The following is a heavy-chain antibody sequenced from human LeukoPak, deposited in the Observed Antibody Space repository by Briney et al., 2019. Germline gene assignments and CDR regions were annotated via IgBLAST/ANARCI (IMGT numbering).Heavy chain of an antibody. Sequence: PGGSLRLSCAASGFTFSSYAMHWVRQAPGKGLEWVAVISYDGSNKYYADSVKGRFTISRDNSKNTLYLQMNSLRAEDTAVYYCARVRAYSGYDLDYWGQGTLVTVSS. J-gene: IGHJ4*02. CDR2: ISYDGSNK. CDR3: ARVRAYSGYDLDY. CDR1: GFTFSSYA. D-gene: IGHD5-12*01. V-gene: IGHV3-30*14.